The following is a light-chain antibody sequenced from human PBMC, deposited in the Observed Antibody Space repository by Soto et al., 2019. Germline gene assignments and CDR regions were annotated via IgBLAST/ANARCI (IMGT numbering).Light chain of an antibody. Sequence: EVVMTQSPATLSLSPGEGATLSCRASQTIGSNLAWYQQKPAQAPRLVLFDASTRATGIPDRFSGRGSGTEFTLTISSLQSEDFAVYFCQQYNDWPTITFCGGTKVDI. CDR2: DAS. V-gene: IGKV3-15*01. CDR3: QQYNDWPTIT. J-gene: IGKJ4*01. CDR1: QTIGSN.